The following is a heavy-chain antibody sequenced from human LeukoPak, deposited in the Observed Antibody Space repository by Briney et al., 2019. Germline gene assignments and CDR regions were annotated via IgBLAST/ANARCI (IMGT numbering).Heavy chain of an antibody. V-gene: IGHV3-23*01. D-gene: IGHD3-3*01. Sequence: GGSLRLSCAASAFTVSSNYMSWVRQAPGKGLEWVSTISGSGDSTYYADSVKGRFTTSRDNSKNTLYLQMNSLRAEDTAVYFCAKGAYYADWGQGTLVTVSS. CDR2: ISGSGDST. J-gene: IGHJ4*02. CDR3: AKGAYYAD. CDR1: AFTVSSNY.